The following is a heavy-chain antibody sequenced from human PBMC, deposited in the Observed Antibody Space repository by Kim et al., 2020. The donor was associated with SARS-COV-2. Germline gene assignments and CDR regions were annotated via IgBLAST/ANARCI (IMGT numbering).Heavy chain of an antibody. J-gene: IGHJ6*01. V-gene: IGHV3-66*01. D-gene: IGHD6-13*01. CDR2: IYSGGST. CDR1: GFTVSSNY. CDR3: ARDSQRMAAAGTEDYYYG. Sequence: GGSLRLSCAASGFTVSSNYMSWVRQAPGKGLEWVSVIYSGGSTYYADSVKGRFTISRDTSKNTLNLQMNSLRAEETAVTYWARDSQRMAAAGTEDYYYG.